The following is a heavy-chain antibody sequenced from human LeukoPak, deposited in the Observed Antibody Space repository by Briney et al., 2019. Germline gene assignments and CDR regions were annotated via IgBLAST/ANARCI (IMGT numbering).Heavy chain of an antibody. Sequence: ASVKVSCKASGGTFSSHAISWVRQAPGQGLEWMGGIIPIFGTANYAQKFQGRVTITADESTSTAYMELSSLRSEDTAVYYCARNGCSSTSCYLYYYYYGMDVWGQGTTVTVSS. CDR1: GGTFSSHA. CDR2: IIPIFGTA. CDR3: ARNGCSSTSCYLYYYYYGMDV. J-gene: IGHJ6*02. D-gene: IGHD2-2*01. V-gene: IGHV1-69*13.